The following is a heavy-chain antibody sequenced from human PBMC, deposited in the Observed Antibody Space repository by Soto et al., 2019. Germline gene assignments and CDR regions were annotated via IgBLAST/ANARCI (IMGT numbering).Heavy chain of an antibody. Sequence: PSETLSLTCTVCGCSIGSYYWSWIRQPPGKGLEWIGYIYYSGSSTYNPSLKSIFSISVDTSKNQFSLKLSSVTDEDKAVYYCARDPGTGDAFDIWGHGKMV. V-gene: IGHV4-59*01. CDR1: GCSIGSYY. CDR2: IYYSGSS. J-gene: IGHJ3*02. CDR3: ARDPGTGDAFDI.